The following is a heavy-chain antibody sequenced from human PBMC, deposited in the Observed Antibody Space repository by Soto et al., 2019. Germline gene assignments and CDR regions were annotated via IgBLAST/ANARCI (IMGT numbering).Heavy chain of an antibody. CDR1: GGSISTYY. V-gene: IGHV4-59*12. CDR2: INYSGST. Sequence: PSETLSLTCTVSGGSISTYYWSWIRQPPGKGLEWIGYINYSGSTYYNPSLKSRVTISVDTSKNQFSLKLSSVTAADTAVYYCARTPGYWGQGTLVTVSS. J-gene: IGHJ4*02. CDR3: ARTPGY.